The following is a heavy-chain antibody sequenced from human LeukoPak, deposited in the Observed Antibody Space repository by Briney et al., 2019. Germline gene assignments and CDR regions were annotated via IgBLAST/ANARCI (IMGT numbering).Heavy chain of an antibody. J-gene: IGHJ6*02. CDR3: VSLGATTIYYYGMDV. Sequence: ASVKVSCKASGYTFTDYYLHWVRQAPGQGLEWMGWINPNSGGTNYAQKFQGRVTMTRDTSTSTVYMELSRLRSDDTAVYYCVSLGATTIYYYGMDVWGQGTTVSVSS. V-gene: IGHV1-2*02. CDR2: INPNSGGT. CDR1: GYTFTDYY. D-gene: IGHD1-26*01.